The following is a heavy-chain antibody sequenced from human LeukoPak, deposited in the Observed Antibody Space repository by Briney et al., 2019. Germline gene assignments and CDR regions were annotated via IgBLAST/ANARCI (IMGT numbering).Heavy chain of an antibody. CDR3: ARDGGILTGYLDY. CDR1: GYTFTSYY. Sequence: GASVKVPCKASGYTFTSYYMRWVRQAPGQGLEWMGIINPSGGSTSYAQKFQGRVTMTRDTSTSTVYMELSSLRSEDTAVYYCARDGGILTGYLDYWGQGTLVTVSS. V-gene: IGHV1-46*03. J-gene: IGHJ4*02. D-gene: IGHD3-9*01. CDR2: INPSGGST.